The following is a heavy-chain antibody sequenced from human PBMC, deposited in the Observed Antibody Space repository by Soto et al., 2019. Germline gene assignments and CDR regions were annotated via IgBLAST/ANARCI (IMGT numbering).Heavy chain of an antibody. CDR3: ARGFLTGYHY. V-gene: IGHV4-59*01. J-gene: IGHJ4*02. Sequence: SETLSLTCTVSGGSINSYNWNCIRQPPGKGLEWIGYIYYRGSTNYNPSLKSRVTISEDTSKNQFSLKLSSVTAADTAAYYCARGFLTGYHYWGQGILVTVSS. CDR2: IYYRGST. D-gene: IGHD3-9*01. CDR1: GGSINSYN.